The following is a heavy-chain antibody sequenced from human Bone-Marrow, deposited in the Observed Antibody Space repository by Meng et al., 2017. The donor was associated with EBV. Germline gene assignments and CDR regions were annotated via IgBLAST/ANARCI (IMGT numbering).Heavy chain of an antibody. D-gene: IGHD2-21*01. J-gene: IGHJ5*02. Sequence: GELQESGPGLVKPSEILSLTCTVAGGSVSSGSYYWSWIRQPPGKGLEWIGYIYYSGSTNYNPSLKSRVTISVDTSKNQFSLKLSSVTAADTAVYYCARGSIVGVNWFDPWGQGTLVTVSS. CDR2: IYYSGST. CDR1: GGSVSSGSYY. V-gene: IGHV4-61*01. CDR3: ARGSIVGVNWFDP.